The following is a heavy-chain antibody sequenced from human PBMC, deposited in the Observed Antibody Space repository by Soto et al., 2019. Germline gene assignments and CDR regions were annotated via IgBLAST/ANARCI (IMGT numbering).Heavy chain of an antibody. Sequence: QVQLVQSGAEVKKPGSSVKVSCKASGGTFSSYAISWVRQAPGQGLEWMGGIIPIFGTANYAQKFQGRVTITADESTSTAYMELSSLRSEDTAVYYCAGERDLAAAGYYYYDGMDVWGQGTTVTVSS. CDR3: AGERDLAAAGYYYYDGMDV. CDR1: GGTFSSYA. V-gene: IGHV1-69*12. CDR2: IIPIFGTA. J-gene: IGHJ6*02. D-gene: IGHD6-13*01.